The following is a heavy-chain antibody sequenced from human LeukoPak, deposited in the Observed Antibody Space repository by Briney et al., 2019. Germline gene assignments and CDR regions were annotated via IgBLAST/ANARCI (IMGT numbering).Heavy chain of an antibody. D-gene: IGHD3-22*01. CDR1: GGSFSGYY. Sequence: ETLSLTCAVYGGSFSGYYWSWIRQPPGKGLEWIGEINHSGSTNYNPSLKSRVTISVDTSKNQFSLKLSSVTAADTAVYYCARGYYDSSGHDAFDIWGQGTMVTVSS. V-gene: IGHV4-34*01. CDR3: ARGYYDSSGHDAFDI. CDR2: INHSGST. J-gene: IGHJ3*02.